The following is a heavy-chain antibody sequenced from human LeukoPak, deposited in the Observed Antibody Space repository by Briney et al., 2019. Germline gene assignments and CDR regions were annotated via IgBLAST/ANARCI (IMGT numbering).Heavy chain of an antibody. CDR1: GFTFSSYS. CDR2: ISSSSSYI. CDR3: ARAHLLYYFDY. J-gene: IGHJ4*02. Sequence: GGSLRLSCAASGFTFSSYSMNWVRQAPGKGLEWVSSISSSSSYIYYADSAKGRFTISRDNAKNSLYLQMNSLRAEDTAVYYCARAHLLYYFDYWGQGTLVTVSS. V-gene: IGHV3-21*01.